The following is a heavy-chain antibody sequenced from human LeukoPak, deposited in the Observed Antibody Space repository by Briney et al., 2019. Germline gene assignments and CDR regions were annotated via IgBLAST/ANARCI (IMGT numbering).Heavy chain of an antibody. CDR1: GGSIISSSHY. CDR3: ARQPSWITSLGVGMYFFDD. V-gene: IGHV4-39*01. J-gene: IGHJ4*02. Sequence: SETLSLTCTVSGGSIISSSHYWGWIRQTPGKGLEWIGSIYYSGFSSYNPSLKSRVTISVDTSMNQFSLKLSSVTAADTAVYYCARQPSWITSLGVGMYFFDDWGQGILVTASS. CDR2: IYYSGFS. D-gene: IGHD3-3*01.